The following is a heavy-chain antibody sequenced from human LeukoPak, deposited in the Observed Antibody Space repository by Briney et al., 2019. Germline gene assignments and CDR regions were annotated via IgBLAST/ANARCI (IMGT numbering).Heavy chain of an antibody. CDR1: GFNVGTYA. Sequence: GGSLRLSCAASGFNVGTYAMSWVRQAPGRGLEWVSCINTGETTFYADSVKGRFTISRDNSNLYLHMTSLRDEDTALYYCAKGSFDVWGQGAVVIVSS. V-gene: IGHV3-23*01. J-gene: IGHJ3*01. CDR2: INTGETT. CDR3: AKGSFDV.